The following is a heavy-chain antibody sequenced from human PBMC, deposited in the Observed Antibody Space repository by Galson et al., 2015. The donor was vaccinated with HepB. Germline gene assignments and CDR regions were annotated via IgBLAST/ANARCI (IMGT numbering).Heavy chain of an antibody. CDR2: ISSSGSTK. V-gene: IGHV3-11*01. CDR3: ARDKYDFWSSSTVDY. J-gene: IGHJ4*02. CDR1: GFTVSDYY. D-gene: IGHD3-3*01. Sequence: SLRLSCAASGFTVSDYYLSWIRKAPGKGLEWVSYISSSGSTKVYADSVKGRFTISKDNAQNTLNLRMSSLRAEDTAIYYCARDKYDFWSSSTVDYWGQGALVAVSS.